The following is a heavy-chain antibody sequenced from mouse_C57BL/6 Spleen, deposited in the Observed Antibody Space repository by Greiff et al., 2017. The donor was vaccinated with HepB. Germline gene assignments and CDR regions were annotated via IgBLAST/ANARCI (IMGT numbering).Heavy chain of an antibody. V-gene: IGHV1-64*01. J-gene: IGHJ4*01. CDR1: GYTFTSYW. Sequence: VQLQQPGAELVKPGASVKLSCKASGYTFTSYWMHWVKQRPGQGLEWIGMIHPNSGSTNYNEKFKSKATLTVDKSSSTAYMQLSSLTSEDSAVYYCARGYDYDIYAMDYWGQGTSVTVSS. D-gene: IGHD2-4*01. CDR2: IHPNSGST. CDR3: ARGYDYDIYAMDY.